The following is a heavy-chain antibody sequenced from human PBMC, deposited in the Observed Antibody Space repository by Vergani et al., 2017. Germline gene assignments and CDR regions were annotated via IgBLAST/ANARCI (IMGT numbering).Heavy chain of an antibody. V-gene: IGHV1-69*06. CDR1: GGTFSSYA. D-gene: IGHD3-9*01. CDR3: ASPPNGAYDILTGYYPYYYYGMDV. CDR2: IIPNFGTA. J-gene: IGHJ6*02. Sequence: QVQLVQSGAEVKKPGSSVKVSCKASGGTFSSYAISWVRQAPGQGLEWMGGIIPNFGTANYAQKFQGRVTITADKSTSTAYMELSSLRSEDTAVYYCASPPNGAYDILTGYYPYYYYGMDVWGQGTTVTVSS.